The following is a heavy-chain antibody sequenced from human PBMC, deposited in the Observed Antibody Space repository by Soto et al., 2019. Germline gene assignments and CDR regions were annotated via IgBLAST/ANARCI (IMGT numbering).Heavy chain of an antibody. D-gene: IGHD2-2*01. V-gene: IGHV1-69*06. CDR1: GGTFGNYA. CDR3: ARVSIPGIYGEDV. J-gene: IGHJ6*02. Sequence: QQQLVQSGAEVKKPGSSVKVSCKASGGTFGNYAISWVRQAPGQGLEWMGKIIPIFKTANYAQKFQGRITITADRSPRTDIAYMELSSLRSEDTALYSWARVSIPGIYGEDVWGQGTTVTVSS. CDR2: IIPIFKTA.